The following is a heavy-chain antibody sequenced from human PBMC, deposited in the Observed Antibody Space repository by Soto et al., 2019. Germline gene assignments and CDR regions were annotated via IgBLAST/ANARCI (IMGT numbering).Heavy chain of an antibody. D-gene: IGHD3-16*01. CDR2: ISGSGGNT. CDR1: GFTFSPYA. CDR3: AKGLRRLLRTQYYYGLDV. J-gene: IGHJ6*02. Sequence: PGGSLRLSCAASGFTFSPYAMTWVRQAPGKGLEWVSSISGSGGNTNYADSVKGRFTVSRDNSKRTLSLQMNSLTEEDTAIYYCAKGLRRLLRTQYYYGLDVWGRGTKVTVSS. V-gene: IGHV3-23*01.